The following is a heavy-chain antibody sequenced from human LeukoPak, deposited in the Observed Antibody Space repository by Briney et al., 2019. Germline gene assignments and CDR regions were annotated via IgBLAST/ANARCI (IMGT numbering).Heavy chain of an antibody. CDR2: IYYSGST. V-gene: IGHV4-59*08. CDR1: GGSINSYY. Sequence: SETLSLTCTVSGGSINSYYWSWIRQPPGNGLEWIGYIYYSGSTNYNPSLKSRVTISADTSKNQFSLKLSSVTAADTAVYYCARRAATLYYYMDVWGKGTTVTVSS. J-gene: IGHJ6*03. CDR3: ARRAATLYYYMDV. D-gene: IGHD2-15*01.